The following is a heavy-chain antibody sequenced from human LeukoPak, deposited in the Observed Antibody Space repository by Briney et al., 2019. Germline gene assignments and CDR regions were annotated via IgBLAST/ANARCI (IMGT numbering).Heavy chain of an antibody. Sequence: SETLSLTCAVYGGSFSGYYWSWIRQPPGKGLEWIGEINHSGSTNYNPSLKSRVTISVDTSKNQFSLKLSSVTAADTAVYYCASRLVRGVIGGYFDYWGQGTLVTVSS. CDR3: ASRLVRGVIGGYFDY. D-gene: IGHD3-10*01. V-gene: IGHV4-34*01. CDR2: INHSGST. CDR1: GGSFSGYY. J-gene: IGHJ4*02.